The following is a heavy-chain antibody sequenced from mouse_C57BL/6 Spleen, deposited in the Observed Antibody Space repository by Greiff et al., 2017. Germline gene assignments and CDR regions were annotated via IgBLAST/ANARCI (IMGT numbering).Heavy chain of an antibody. J-gene: IGHJ4*01. Sequence: QVQLQQPGAELVKPGASVKLSCKASGYTFTSYWMHWVKQRPGQGLEWIGMIHPNSGSTNYNEKFKSKATLTVDKSSSTAYMQLSSLTSEDSAVYYCARYLGRDYAMDYWGQGTSVTVSS. CDR1: GYTFTSYW. CDR2: IHPNSGST. D-gene: IGHD4-1*01. CDR3: ARYLGRDYAMDY. V-gene: IGHV1-64*01.